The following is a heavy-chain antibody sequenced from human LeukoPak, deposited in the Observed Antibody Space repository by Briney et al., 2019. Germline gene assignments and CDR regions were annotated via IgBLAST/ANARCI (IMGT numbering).Heavy chain of an antibody. CDR1: GLTFSSFG. CDR2: ISGSGART. Sequence: GGSLRLSCAASGLTFSSFGMSWVRQAPGKGLEWVSAISGSGARTYYAASVKGRFSISRDNSKNALYLQMSSLRAEDTAVYYCAKSHHVTAIDYWGQGILVTVSS. D-gene: IGHD2-21*02. J-gene: IGHJ4*02. CDR3: AKSHHVTAIDY. V-gene: IGHV3-23*01.